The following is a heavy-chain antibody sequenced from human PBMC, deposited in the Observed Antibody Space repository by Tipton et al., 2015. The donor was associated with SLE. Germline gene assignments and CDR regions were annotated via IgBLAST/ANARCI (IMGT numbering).Heavy chain of an antibody. CDR1: GFTFSSYG. CDR2: ISGDGGST. V-gene: IGHV3-43*02. CDR3: AKDLAVAGYFQH. J-gene: IGHJ1*01. Sequence: SLRLSCAASGFTFSSYGMHWVRQAPGKGLEWVSLISGDGGSTYYADSVKGRFTISRDNSKNSLYLQMNSLRTEDTALYYCAKDLAVAGYFQHWGQGTLVTVSS. D-gene: IGHD6-19*01.